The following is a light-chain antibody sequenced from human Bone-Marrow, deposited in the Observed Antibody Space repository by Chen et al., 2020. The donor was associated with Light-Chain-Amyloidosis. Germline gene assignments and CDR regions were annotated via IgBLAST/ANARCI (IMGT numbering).Light chain of an antibody. J-gene: IGLJ2*01. CDR2: RDT. CDR3: QSADSSGTYEVI. CDR1: DLPTKY. Sequence: SFELTHPPSVSLSPGQTARITCSGDDLPTKYAYWYQQKPGQAPVLVIHRDTKRPSGISERFSGSSPGTTATLTISGVQAEDEADYHCQSADSSGTYEVIFGGGTKLTVL. V-gene: IGLV3-25*03.